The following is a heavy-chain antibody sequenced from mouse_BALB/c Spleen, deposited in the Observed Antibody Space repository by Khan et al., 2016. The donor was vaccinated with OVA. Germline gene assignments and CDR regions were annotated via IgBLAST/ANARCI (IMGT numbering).Heavy chain of an antibody. CDR2: ISSDGDYT. J-gene: IGHJ3*01. CDR1: GFTFSTYA. CDR3: ARSPYGNFAY. Sequence: EVELVESGGGLVKPGGSLKLSCAASGFTFSTYAMSWVRQTPEKRLEWVATISSDGDYTYFPDNVTGRFTISRDNAKNTLCLQMTSLRSEDTAMYYCARSPYGNFAYWGQGNLVTVSA. D-gene: IGHD2-1*01. V-gene: IGHV5-9-3*01.